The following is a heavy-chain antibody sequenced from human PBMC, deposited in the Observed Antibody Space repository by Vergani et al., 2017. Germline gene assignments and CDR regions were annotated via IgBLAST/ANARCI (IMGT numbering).Heavy chain of an antibody. J-gene: IGHJ4*02. CDR1: GYTFTSYG. D-gene: IGHD2-15*01. V-gene: IGHV1-18*04. CDR2: ISAYNGNT. Sequence: QVQLVQSGAEVKKPGASVKVSCKASGYTFTSYGISWVRQAPGQGLEWMGWISAYNGNTNYAQKLQGRVTMTTDTSTSTAYMELGSLRSDDTAVYYCARDEGGYGSGGGCYSRLIQTDYWGQGTLVTVSS. CDR3: ARDEGGYGSGGGCYSRLIQTDY.